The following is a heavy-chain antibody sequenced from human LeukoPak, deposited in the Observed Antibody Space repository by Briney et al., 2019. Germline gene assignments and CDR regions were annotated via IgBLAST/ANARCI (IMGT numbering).Heavy chain of an antibody. V-gene: IGHV3-7*01. CDR1: GFKFSSYW. CDR2: IKHDGSEK. D-gene: IGHD3-22*01. J-gene: IGHJ4*02. CDR3: ARWLVVVTEGAYYFDY. Sequence: GGSLRLSCEGSGFKFSSYWMSWVRQAPGKGLEWVANIKHDGSEKYYVDSVKGRFTISRDNAKNSLYLRMNSLRAEDTAVYYCARWLVVVTEGAYYFDYWGQGTLVTVSS.